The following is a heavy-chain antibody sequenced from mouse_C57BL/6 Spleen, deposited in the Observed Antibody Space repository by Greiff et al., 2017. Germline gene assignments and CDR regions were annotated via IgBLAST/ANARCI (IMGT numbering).Heavy chain of an antibody. CDR1: GYTFTGYW. D-gene: IGHD2-1*01. CDR2: ILPGSGST. J-gene: IGHJ2*01. V-gene: IGHV1-9*01. CDR3: ARGVYYGNWDY. Sequence: QVQLQQSGAELMKPGASVKLSCKATGYTFTGYWIEWVKQRPGHGLAWIGEILPGSGSTNYNEKFKGKATFTADTSSNTAYMQLSSLTTGDSAIYYCARGVYYGNWDYGGQGTTLTVSS.